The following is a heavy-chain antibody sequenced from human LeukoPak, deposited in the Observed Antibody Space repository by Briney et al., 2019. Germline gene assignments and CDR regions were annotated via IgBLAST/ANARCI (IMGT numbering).Heavy chain of an antibody. D-gene: IGHD6-19*01. Sequence: SETLSLTCAVYGGSLSGYYWSWIRQPPGKGLEWIGEINHSGSTNYNPSLKSRVTISVDTSKNQFSLKLSSVTAADTAVYYCARRLDSGGWYNYWGQGTLVTVSS. J-gene: IGHJ4*02. CDR3: ARRLDSGGWYNY. CDR2: INHSGST. V-gene: IGHV4-34*01. CDR1: GGSLSGYY.